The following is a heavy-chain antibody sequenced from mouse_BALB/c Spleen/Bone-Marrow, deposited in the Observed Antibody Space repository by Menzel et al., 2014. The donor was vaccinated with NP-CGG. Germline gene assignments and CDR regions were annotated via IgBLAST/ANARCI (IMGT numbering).Heavy chain of an antibody. Sequence: VKLVESGSVLVRPGASVKLSCKASGYTFTSSWMHWVKQRPGQGLEWIGEIHPNSGNTNYNEKFKGKATLTVDTSSSTAYVDLSSLTSEDSAVYYCARSGFDYWGQGTTLTVSS. CDR3: ARSGFDY. CDR1: GYTFTSSW. CDR2: IHPNSGNT. V-gene: IGHV1S130*01. D-gene: IGHD4-1*01. J-gene: IGHJ2*01.